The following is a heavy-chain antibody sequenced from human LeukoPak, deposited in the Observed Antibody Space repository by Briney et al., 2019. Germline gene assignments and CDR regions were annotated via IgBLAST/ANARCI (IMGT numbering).Heavy chain of an antibody. CDR1: GYTFTSYY. V-gene: IGHV1-46*03. CDR2: INPSGGST. CDR3: ARDDSSGLNSRAGAFDI. Sequence: ASVKVSCKASGYTFTSYYMHWVRQAPGQGLEWVGIINPSGGSTSYAQKFQGRVTMTRDTSTSTVYMELSSLRSEDTAVYYCARDDSSGLNSRAGAFDIWGQGTMVTVSS. D-gene: IGHD3-22*01. J-gene: IGHJ3*02.